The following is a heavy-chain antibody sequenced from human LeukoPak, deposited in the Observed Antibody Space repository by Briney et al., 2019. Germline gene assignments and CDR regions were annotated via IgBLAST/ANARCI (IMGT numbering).Heavy chain of an antibody. V-gene: IGHV1-18*01. CDR3: AREWGHYYDA. J-gene: IGHJ3*01. D-gene: IGHD3-22*01. Sequence: GASVKVSCKASVYSFTTYGITWVRQAPGQGLEWMGWVSPYNGNTNYAQHLQGRVTMTTDTSTTTAYMELRSLRSDDTAIYYCAREWGHYYDAWGQGTMVTVSS. CDR2: VSPYNGNT. CDR1: VYSFTTYG.